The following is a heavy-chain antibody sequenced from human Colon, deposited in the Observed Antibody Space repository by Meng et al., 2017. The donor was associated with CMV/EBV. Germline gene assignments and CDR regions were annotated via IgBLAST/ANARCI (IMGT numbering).Heavy chain of an antibody. D-gene: IGHD2-21*02. V-gene: IGHV1-2*02. Sequence: ASVQVSCKASGYTFSGYYIHWVRQAPGQGLEGMGWVYPNNGDTKYAQNFQGRVTMARDTSIRTAYMELRSLRSDDTAISYCSGAASSCRNTDCYGSWFHPWGQGTLVTVSS. CDR2: VYPNNGDT. CDR1: GYTFSGYY. J-gene: IGHJ5*02. CDR3: SGAASSCRNTDCYGSWFHP.